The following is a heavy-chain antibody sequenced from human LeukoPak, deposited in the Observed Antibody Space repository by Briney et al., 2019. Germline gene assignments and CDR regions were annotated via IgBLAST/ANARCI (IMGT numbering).Heavy chain of an antibody. V-gene: IGHV3-30*02. J-gene: IGHJ6*03. CDR3: AKDRDGVVPAVRMSYMDV. Sequence: GGSLRLSCAASGLTFSSYGMHWVRQAPGKGLAWAALIRYDGSNKYYADSVKGRFTISRDNSKNTLYLQMNSLRAEDTAVYYCAKDRDGVVPAVRMSYMDVWGKGTTVTVSS. CDR2: IRYDGSNK. D-gene: IGHD2-2*01. CDR1: GLTFSSYG.